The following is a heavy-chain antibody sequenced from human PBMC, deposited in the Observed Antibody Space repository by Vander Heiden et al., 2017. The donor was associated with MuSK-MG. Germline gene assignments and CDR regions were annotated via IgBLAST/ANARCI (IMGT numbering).Heavy chain of an antibody. CDR1: GYTFTSYA. V-gene: IGHV1-3*01. CDR3: ATAEVGYDDFWSGVDD. J-gene: IGHJ4*02. CDR2: INAGNGNT. D-gene: IGHD3-3*01. Sequence: QVQLVQSGAEVKKPGASVKVSCKASGYTFTSYAMHWVRQAPGQRLEWMGWINAGNGNTKYSQKCQGRVTITRDTSASTADMERSSMRSEATAVYYCATAEVGYDDFWSGVDDWGQGTMVTVFS.